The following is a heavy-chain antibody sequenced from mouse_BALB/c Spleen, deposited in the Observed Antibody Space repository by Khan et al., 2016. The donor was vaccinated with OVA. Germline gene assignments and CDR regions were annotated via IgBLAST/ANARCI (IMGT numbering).Heavy chain of an antibody. CDR1: GYTFTSYW. Sequence: VQLKQSGTVLARPGTSVKMSCKASGYTFTSYWMHWVKQRPGQGLEWIGAIYPGNSDTSYNQKFKGKAKLTADTSTSTAYMELSSLTNEDSAVYYCTRFRYLFAYWGQGTLVTVSA. CDR3: TRFRYLFAY. D-gene: IGHD2-12*01. V-gene: IGHV1-5*01. CDR2: IYPGNSDT. J-gene: IGHJ3*01.